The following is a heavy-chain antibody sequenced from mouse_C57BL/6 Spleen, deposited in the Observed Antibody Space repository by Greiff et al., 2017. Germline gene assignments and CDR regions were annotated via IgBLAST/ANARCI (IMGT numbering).Heavy chain of an antibody. Sequence: EVQLQESGGDLVKPGGSLKLSCAASGFTFSSYGMSWVRQTPDKRLEWVATISSGGSYTYYPDSVKGRFTISRDNAKNTLYLQMSSLKSEDTAMYYCARLDPPAWFAYWGQGTLVTVSA. CDR1: GFTFSSYG. CDR2: ISSGGSYT. V-gene: IGHV5-6*01. CDR3: ARLDPPAWFAY. J-gene: IGHJ3*01.